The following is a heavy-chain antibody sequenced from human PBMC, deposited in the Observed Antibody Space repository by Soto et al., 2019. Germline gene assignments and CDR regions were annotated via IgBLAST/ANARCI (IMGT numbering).Heavy chain of an antibody. CDR2: TYYRSKWYN. V-gene: IGHV6-1*01. CDR1: GDSVSSNIAA. Sequence: QVQLQQSGPGLVKPSQTLSLTCAISGDSVSSNIAALNWIRQSPSRGLEWLGRTYYRSKWYNYYPVSVKSRITINPDTSKNQFSLQLISVTPEDTALYYCARNPSGPYSRFDYWGQGILVTVSS. CDR3: ARNPSGPYSRFDY. D-gene: IGHD1-26*01. J-gene: IGHJ4*02.